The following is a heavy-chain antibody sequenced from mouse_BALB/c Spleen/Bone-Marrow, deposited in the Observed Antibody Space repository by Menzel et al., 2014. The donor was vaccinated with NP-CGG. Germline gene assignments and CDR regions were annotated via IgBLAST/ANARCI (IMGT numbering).Heavy chain of an antibody. J-gene: IGHJ4*01. CDR2: ISSGSSTI. V-gene: IGHV5-17*02. CDR3: TRKGALITHYYAMDY. D-gene: IGHD2-4*01. CDR1: GFTFSSFG. Sequence: EVKLVESGGGLVQPGGSRKLSCAASGFTFSSFGMHWVRQAPEQGLEWVAYISSGSSTIYYADTVKVRFTISRDNPKNTLFLQMTSLRSEDTAMYYCTRKGALITHYYAMDYWGQGTSVTVSS.